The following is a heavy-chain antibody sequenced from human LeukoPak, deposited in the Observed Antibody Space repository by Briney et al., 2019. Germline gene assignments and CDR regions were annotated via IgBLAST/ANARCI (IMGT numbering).Heavy chain of an antibody. V-gene: IGHV1-2*02. CDR3: ARPQDIVVVPAAAVHAFDI. CDR1: GYTFTGYY. D-gene: IGHD2-2*01. CDR2: INPNSGGT. Sequence: GASVKVSCKASGYTFTGYYMHWVRQAPGQGLEWMGWINPNSGGTNYAQKFQGRVTMTRDTSISTAYMELSRLRSDDTAVYYCARPQDIVVVPAAAVHAFDIWGQGTMVTVSS. J-gene: IGHJ3*02.